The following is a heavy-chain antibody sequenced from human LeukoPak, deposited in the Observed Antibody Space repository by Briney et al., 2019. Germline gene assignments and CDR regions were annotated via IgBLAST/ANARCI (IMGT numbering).Heavy chain of an antibody. J-gene: IGHJ6*03. CDR2: IYTSGST. Sequence: KASETLSLTCTVSGGSISSYYWSWIRQPAGKGLEWIGRIYTSGSTNYNPSPKSRVTMSVDTSKNQFSLKLSSVTAADTAVYYCARVRGGGARSGRGYYYYYMDVWGKGTTVTVSS. V-gene: IGHV4-4*07. CDR1: GGSISSYY. CDR3: ARVRGGGARSGRGYYYYYMDV. D-gene: IGHD1-26*01.